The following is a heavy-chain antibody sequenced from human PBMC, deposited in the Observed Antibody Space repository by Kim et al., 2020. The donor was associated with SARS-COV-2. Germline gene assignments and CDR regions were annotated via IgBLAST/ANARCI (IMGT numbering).Heavy chain of an antibody. CDR1: GFTFNTYS. D-gene: IGHD5-12*01. V-gene: IGHV3-21*06. J-gene: IGHJ5*02. CDR2: ISPTGTFI. CDR3: ARDRQAYSGYDQRWFDP. Sequence: GGSLRLSCLASGFTFNTYSMNWVRQAPGKGLEWVATISPTGTFIYYSDLVRGRFTISRDNAGNVLDLQMNSLTAEDTAVYYCARDRQAYSGYDQRWFDP.